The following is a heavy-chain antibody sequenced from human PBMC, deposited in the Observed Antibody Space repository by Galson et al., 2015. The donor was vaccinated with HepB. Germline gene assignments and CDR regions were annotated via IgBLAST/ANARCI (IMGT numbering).Heavy chain of an antibody. Sequence: CAISGDSVSSNSAAWNWIRQSPSRGLEWLGRTYYRSKWYNDYAVSVKSRITIIPDTSKNQFSLQLNSVTPEDTALYHCASTPPTDWWGQGTLVTFPS. CDR1: GDSVSSNSAA. CDR2: TYYRSKWYN. D-gene: IGHD2-15*01. V-gene: IGHV6-1*01. J-gene: IGHJ4*02. CDR3: ASTPPTDW.